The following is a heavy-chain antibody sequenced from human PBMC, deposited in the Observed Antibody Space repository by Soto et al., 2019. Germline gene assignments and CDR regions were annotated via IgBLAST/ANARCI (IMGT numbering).Heavy chain of an antibody. Sequence: GASVKVSCKASGYTFTSYYMHWVRQAPGQGLEWMGRINPYDGNTSYAQKLQGRVTMTTDTSTSTAYMELRSLRSDDTAVYYCAREIAAAGLSDYYYGMDVWGQGTTVTVSS. CDR1: GYTFTSYY. D-gene: IGHD6-13*01. CDR3: AREIAAAGLSDYYYGMDV. V-gene: IGHV1-46*01. J-gene: IGHJ6*02. CDR2: INPYDGNT.